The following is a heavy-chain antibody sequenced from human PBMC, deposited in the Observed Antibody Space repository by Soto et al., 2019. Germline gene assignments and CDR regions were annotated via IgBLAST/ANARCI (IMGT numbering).Heavy chain of an antibody. CDR1: GFTFSSYA. CDR2: ISYDGSNK. D-gene: IGHD6-19*01. V-gene: IGHV3-30*04. CDR3: ARAGYSSGATFDAFDI. J-gene: IGHJ3*02. Sequence: GGSLRLSCAASGFTFSSYAMHWVRQAPGKGLEWVAVISYDGSNKYYADSVKGRFTISRDNSKNTLYLQMNSLRAEDTAVYYCARAGYSSGATFDAFDIWGQGTMVTVSS.